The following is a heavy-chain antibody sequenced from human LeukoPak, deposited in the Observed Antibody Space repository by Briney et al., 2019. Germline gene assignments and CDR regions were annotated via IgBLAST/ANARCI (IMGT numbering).Heavy chain of an antibody. CDR2: INPNSGGT. D-gene: IGHD6-19*01. V-gene: IGHV1-2*02. CDR1: GYTFTGYY. J-gene: IGHJ3*02. CDR3: ARQGAVAGLDDAFDI. Sequence: ASVKVSCKASGYTFTGYYMHWVRQAPGQGLEWMGWINPNSGGTNYAQKFQGRVTMTRDTSISTAYVELSRLRSDDTAVYYCARQGAVAGLDDAFDIWGQGTMVTVSS.